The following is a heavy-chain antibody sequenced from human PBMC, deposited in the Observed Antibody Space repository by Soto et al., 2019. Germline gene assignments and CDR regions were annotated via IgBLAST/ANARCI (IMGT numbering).Heavy chain of an antibody. CDR1: GFTFNSYG. Sequence: QVQLVESGGGVVQPGRSLRLSCTASGFTFNSYGMHWVRQAPGKGLEWVAVIWYDGSSKYYTDSVKGRFTISRDNSKNMLYLQMNSLRAEDTAVYYCARPSYDFWSGYYHPFASWGHGTLVTVSS. CDR3: ARPSYDFWSGYYHPFAS. D-gene: IGHD3-3*01. V-gene: IGHV3-33*01. CDR2: IWYDGSSK. J-gene: IGHJ5*01.